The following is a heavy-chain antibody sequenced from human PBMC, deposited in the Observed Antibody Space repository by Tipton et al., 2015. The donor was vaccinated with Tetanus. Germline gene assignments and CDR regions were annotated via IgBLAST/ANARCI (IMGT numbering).Heavy chain of an antibody. CDR1: GASINAGGYL. Sequence: LRLSCTVSGASINAGGYLWTWVRQHPGKGLEWIGNIYYDTARTSHVPSLASRVSISVDASKNHFSLRLSSVTAADTAVYFCAGVTAQRTELYFDHWGQGTLVTVSP. CDR2: IYYDTART. V-gene: IGHV4-31*03. D-gene: IGHD6-13*01. CDR3: AGVTAQRTELYFDH. J-gene: IGHJ4*02.